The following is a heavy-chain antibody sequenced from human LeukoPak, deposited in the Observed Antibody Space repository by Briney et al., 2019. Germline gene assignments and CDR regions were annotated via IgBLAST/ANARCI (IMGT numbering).Heavy chain of an antibody. V-gene: IGHV3-7*01. D-gene: IGHD6-13*01. CDR3: ARRGGQLVPRPRPYYYYYMDV. CDR2: IKQDGSEK. CDR1: GFTFSSYW. J-gene: IGHJ6*03. Sequence: PGGSLRLSCAASGFTFSSYWMSWDRQAPGKGLEWVANIKQDGSEKYYVDSVKGRFTISRDNAKNSLYLQMNSLRAEDTAVYYCARRGGQLVPRPRPYYYYYMDVWGKGTTVTVSS.